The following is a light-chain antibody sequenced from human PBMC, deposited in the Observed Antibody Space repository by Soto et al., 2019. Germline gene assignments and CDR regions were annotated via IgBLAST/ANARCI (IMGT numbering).Light chain of an antibody. CDR2: AAS. Sequence: EIVLTQSPGTLSLSPGERATLSCRASQSVSSNYLAWYQQKPGQAPRLLIYAASSRSTGIPDRFSGSGSGIDFTLTISRLEPEDFAVYYCHQYGTSPAHSFGQGTKLEVK. J-gene: IGKJ2*03. V-gene: IGKV3-20*01. CDR3: HQYGTSPAHS. CDR1: QSVSSNY.